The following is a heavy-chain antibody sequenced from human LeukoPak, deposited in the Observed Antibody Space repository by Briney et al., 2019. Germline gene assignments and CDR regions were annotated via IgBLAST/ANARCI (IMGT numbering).Heavy chain of an antibody. D-gene: IGHD3-3*01. CDR2: INPSGGST. J-gene: IGHJ4*02. Sequence: ASVKVSCKASGYTFTSYYMHWVRQAPGQGLEWMGIINPSGGSTSYAQKFQGRVTMTRDTSTSTVYMELSSLRSEDTAVYYCAKDPEDPYYDFWSGYSWGQGTLVTVSS. CDR1: GYTFTSYY. V-gene: IGHV1-46*01. CDR3: AKDPEDPYYDFWSGYS.